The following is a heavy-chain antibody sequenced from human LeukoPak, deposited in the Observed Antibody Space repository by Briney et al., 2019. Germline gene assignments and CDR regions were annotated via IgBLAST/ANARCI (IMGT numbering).Heavy chain of an antibody. D-gene: IGHD3-10*01. Sequence: PAETLSLTCSVSGGSISSYYWSWMRQPAGKALEWIGHIYTSGSTNYNPPLKRRVTMSVDTSKNQFSLKLSSVTAADTAVYYCAREGADSITMVRGVILTKNWFDPWGQGTLVTVSS. V-gene: IGHV4-4*07. J-gene: IGHJ5*02. CDR2: IYTSGST. CDR1: GGSISSYY. CDR3: AREGADSITMVRGVILTKNWFDP.